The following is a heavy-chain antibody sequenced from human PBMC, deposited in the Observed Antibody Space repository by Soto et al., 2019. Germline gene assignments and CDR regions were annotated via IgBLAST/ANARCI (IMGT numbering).Heavy chain of an antibody. CDR2: ISNDGSDK. D-gene: IGHD6-13*01. Sequence: ESGGGVVQPGRSLRLSCAASGFTFNNYGMHWVRQAPGKGLEWVATISNDGSDKYYADSVKGRLTISRDNSKNTVYLQMNSLGAEDTAVYYCAKDQGIAASHGIDWGQGTMVTVSS. CDR1: GFTFNNYG. J-gene: IGHJ3*01. V-gene: IGHV3-30*18. CDR3: AKDQGIAASHGID.